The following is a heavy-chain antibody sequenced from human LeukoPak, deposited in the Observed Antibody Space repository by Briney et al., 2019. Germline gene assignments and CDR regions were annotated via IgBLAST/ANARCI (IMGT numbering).Heavy chain of an antibody. CDR1: EFIVSDKY. CDR2: IYSGGTT. J-gene: IGHJ4*02. D-gene: IGHD3-3*01. V-gene: IGHV3-66*02. Sequence: GGSLRLSCAASEFIVSDKYMSWVRQAPGKGLEWVSVIYSGGTTYYADSVRGRFTISRDNSKNTLYLLMNSLRAEDTAVYYCARLDGVWSGPYYKGYFEYWGQGTLVTVSS. CDR3: ARLDGVWSGPYYKGYFEY.